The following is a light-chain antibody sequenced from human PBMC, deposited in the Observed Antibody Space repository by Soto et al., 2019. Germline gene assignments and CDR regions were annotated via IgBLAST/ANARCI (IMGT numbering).Light chain of an antibody. CDR3: QQYYSISTWT. Sequence: DIVMTQSPDFLGVSLGERATINCKSSQSVLHTPNNKNYLAWYQQKPGQPPKLLIYWASTRESGVPDRFSGSGSGTDFTLTISSLQAEDVAVYYCQQYYSISTWTFGPGTKVEIK. CDR2: WAS. J-gene: IGKJ1*01. CDR1: QSVLHTPNNKNY. V-gene: IGKV4-1*01.